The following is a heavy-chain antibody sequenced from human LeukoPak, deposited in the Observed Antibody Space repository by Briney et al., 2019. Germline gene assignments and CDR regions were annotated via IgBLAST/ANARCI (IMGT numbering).Heavy chain of an antibody. CDR1: GYTFTSYD. Sequence: ASVKVSCKASGYTFTSYDINWVRQATGQGLEWMGWMNPNSGNTGYAQKFQGRVAMTRNTSISTAYMELSSLRSEDTAVYYCARFYCTNGVCYNFDYWGQGTLVTVSS. J-gene: IGHJ4*02. CDR2: MNPNSGNT. V-gene: IGHV1-8*01. CDR3: ARFYCTNGVCYNFDY. D-gene: IGHD2-8*01.